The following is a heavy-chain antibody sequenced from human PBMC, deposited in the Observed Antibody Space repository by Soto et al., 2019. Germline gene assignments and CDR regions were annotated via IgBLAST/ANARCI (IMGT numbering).Heavy chain of an antibody. Sequence: SLSLTCTVSVGSMSSRGYYWSWILQHPGKGLEWIGYIYYSGSTDYNPSLKSRVTISVDTSKNQFSLKLSSVTASDTAVYYCARISLLCRFDPWGQGTLVTVSS. D-gene: IGHD2-21*01. CDR2: IYYSGST. J-gene: IGHJ5*02. CDR1: VGSMSSRGYY. V-gene: IGHV4-31*03. CDR3: ARISLLCRFDP.